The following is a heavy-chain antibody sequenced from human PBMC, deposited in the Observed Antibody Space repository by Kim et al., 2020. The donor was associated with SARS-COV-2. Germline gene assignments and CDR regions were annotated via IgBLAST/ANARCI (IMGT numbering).Heavy chain of an antibody. Sequence: ASVKGRFTISRDDSQRIAYLQMNSLKTEDTAVYYCTRDVLVVTAILFDYWGQGTLVTVSS. D-gene: IGHD2-21*02. V-gene: IGHV3-49*02. CDR3: TRDVLVVTAILFDY. J-gene: IGHJ4*02.